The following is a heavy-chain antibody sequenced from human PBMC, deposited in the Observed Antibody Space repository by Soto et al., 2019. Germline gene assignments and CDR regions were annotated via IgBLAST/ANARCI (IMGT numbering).Heavy chain of an antibody. CDR1: GYTFTSYG. D-gene: IGHD2-15*01. V-gene: IGHV1-18*04. Sequence: VSVKVSCKASGYTFTSYGISWVRQAPGQGLEWMGWISAYNGDTNYAQKLQGRVTMTTDTSTSTAYMELRSLRSDDTAVYYCARDRYCSGGSCYRPFDYWGQGTLVTVSS. CDR3: ARDRYCSGGSCYRPFDY. J-gene: IGHJ4*02. CDR2: ISAYNGDT.